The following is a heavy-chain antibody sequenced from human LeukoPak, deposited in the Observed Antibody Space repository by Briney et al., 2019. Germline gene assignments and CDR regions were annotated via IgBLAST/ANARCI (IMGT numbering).Heavy chain of an antibody. V-gene: IGHV3-20*04. CDR2: LNWNGGST. D-gene: IGHD5-12*01. J-gene: IGHJ4*02. Sequence: GGSLRLSCAASGFTFDDYGMSWVRQAPGKGLEWVSGLNWNGGSTGYADSVKGRFTISRDNAKNSLYLQMNRLRAEDTALYYCARLRGYDFSLPDYWGQGTLVTVSS. CDR3: ARLRGYDFSLPDY. CDR1: GFTFDDYG.